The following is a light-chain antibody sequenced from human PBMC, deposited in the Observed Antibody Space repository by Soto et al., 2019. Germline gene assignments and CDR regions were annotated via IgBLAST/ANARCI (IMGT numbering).Light chain of an antibody. J-gene: IGKJ1*01. CDR1: QSVSSN. Sequence: EIVMTQSPATLSLSPGERATLSCRASQSVSSNLAWYQQKPGQAPRLLIYGASTRATGIPARFSGSGSGTEFTRTISSLQYEDFAVYYCQQYNNWSRTFGQGTKVEIK. V-gene: IGKV3-15*01. CDR3: QQYNNWSRT. CDR2: GAS.